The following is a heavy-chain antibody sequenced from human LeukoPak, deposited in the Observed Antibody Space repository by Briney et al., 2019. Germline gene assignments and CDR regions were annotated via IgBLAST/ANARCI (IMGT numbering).Heavy chain of an antibody. CDR3: ARGQRGVINGVPFDY. J-gene: IGHJ4*02. Sequence: SETLSLTCAVYGGSFSGYYWSWIRQPPGKGLEWIGEINHSGSTNYNPSLKSRVTISLDTSKNQFSLKLSSVTAADTAVYYCARGQRGVINGVPFDYWGQGTLVTVSP. D-gene: IGHD3-10*01. CDR1: GGSFSGYY. CDR2: INHSGST. V-gene: IGHV4-34*01.